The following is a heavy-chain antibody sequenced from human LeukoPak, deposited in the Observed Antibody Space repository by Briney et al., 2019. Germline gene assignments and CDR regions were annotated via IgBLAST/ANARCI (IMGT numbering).Heavy chain of an antibody. J-gene: IGHJ5*02. V-gene: IGHV4-59*08. CDR3: AIALPYCSGGSCFVRWFDP. CDR2: IYYSGST. D-gene: IGHD2-15*01. CDR1: GGSISSYY. Sequence: PSETLSLTCTVSGGSISSYYWSWIRQPPGKGLEWIGYIYYSGSTNYNPSLKSRVTISVDTSKNQFSLKLSSVTAADTAVYYCAIALPYCSGGSCFVRWFDPWGQGTLVTVSS.